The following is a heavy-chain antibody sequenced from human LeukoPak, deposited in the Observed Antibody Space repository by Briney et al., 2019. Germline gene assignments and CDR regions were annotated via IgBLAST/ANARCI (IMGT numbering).Heavy chain of an antibody. CDR2: INSDGSST. CDR1: GFTFSSYW. Sequence: GGSLRLSCAASGFTFSSYWMHWVRHAPGKGLVWVSRINSDGSSTFYADSVKGRFTISRDNSKNTLYLQMNSLRAEDTAVYYCARDRSSDYFDYWGQGTLVTVSS. V-gene: IGHV3-74*01. CDR3: ARDRSSDYFDY. J-gene: IGHJ4*02. D-gene: IGHD2-2*01.